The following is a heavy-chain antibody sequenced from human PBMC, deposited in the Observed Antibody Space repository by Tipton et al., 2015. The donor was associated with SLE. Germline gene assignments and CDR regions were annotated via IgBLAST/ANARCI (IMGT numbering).Heavy chain of an antibody. V-gene: IGHV4-30-4*01. Sequence: TLSLTCTVSGGSISSGDYYWSWIRQPPGKGLEWIGYIYYSGSTYYNPSLKSRVTISVDTSKNQFSLKLSSVTAADTAVYYCARDGGQWLVRRYFQHWGQGTLVTVSS. CDR3: ARDGGQWLVRRYFQH. CDR1: GGSISSGDYY. CDR2: IYYSGST. J-gene: IGHJ1*01. D-gene: IGHD6-19*01.